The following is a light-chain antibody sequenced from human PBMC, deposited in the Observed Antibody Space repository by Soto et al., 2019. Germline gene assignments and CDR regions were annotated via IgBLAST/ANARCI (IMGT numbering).Light chain of an antibody. Sequence: ETVMTQSPATLSVSPGERATLSCRARQSVTSNSLAWYQQKPGQAPRLLIYDVSTRATGIPARFSGSGSGAEFTLTISSLQSEDFAVYYCQQYSSWPLTFGGGTKVEIQ. CDR1: QSVTSN. J-gene: IGKJ4*01. CDR2: DVS. V-gene: IGKV3-15*01. CDR3: QQYSSWPLT.